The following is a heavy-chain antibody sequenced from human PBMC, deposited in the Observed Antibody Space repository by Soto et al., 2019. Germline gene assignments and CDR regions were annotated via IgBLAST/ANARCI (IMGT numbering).Heavy chain of an antibody. J-gene: IGHJ3*02. V-gene: IGHV1-8*01. Sequence: QVQLVQSGAEVKKPGASVKVSCKXSGYTFTSYDINWVRQATGQGLEWMGWMNPNSGNTGYAQKFQGRVTMTRNTSISTAYMELSSLRSEDTAXXXXXXXXXXXLRFDIWGQGTMVTVSS. CDR3: XXXXXXXLRFDI. CDR1: GYTFTSYD. CDR2: MNPNSGNT.